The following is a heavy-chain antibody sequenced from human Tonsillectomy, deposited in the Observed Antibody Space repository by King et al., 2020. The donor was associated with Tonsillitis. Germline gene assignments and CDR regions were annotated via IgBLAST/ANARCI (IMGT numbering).Heavy chain of an antibody. D-gene: IGHD2-2*01. CDR1: GGSISSSSYY. CDR2: IYYNGRT. Sequence: QLQESGPGLVKPSETLSLTCTVSGGSISSSSYYWGWIRQPPGKGPEWIGSIYYNGRTYYNPSLKSRATISLDTSENQFSLKLSSVTAADTAVYYCARHGYCDTTPCYVPNFDYWGQGTLVTVSS. CDR3: ARHGYCDTTPCYVPNFDY. J-gene: IGHJ4*02. V-gene: IGHV4-39*07.